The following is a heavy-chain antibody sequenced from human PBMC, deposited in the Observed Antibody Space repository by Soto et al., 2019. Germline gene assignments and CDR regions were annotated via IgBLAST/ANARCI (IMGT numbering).Heavy chain of an antibody. CDR3: VRSGDYRSGSYWYFFDY. CDR1: GGSVSSGSYY. D-gene: IGHD3-10*01. Sequence: PSETLSLTCTVSGGSVSSGSYYWSWIRQPPGKGLEWIGYIYYSGSTNYNPSLKSRVTISVDTSKNSLFLQLNSLRAEDTALYYCVRSGDYRSGSYWYFFDYWGQGALVTVSS. CDR2: IYYSGST. J-gene: IGHJ4*02. V-gene: IGHV4-61*03.